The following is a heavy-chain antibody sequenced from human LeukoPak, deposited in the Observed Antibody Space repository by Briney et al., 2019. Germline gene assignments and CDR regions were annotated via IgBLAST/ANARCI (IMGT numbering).Heavy chain of an antibody. D-gene: IGHD4-23*01. CDR1: GYRFTSYW. V-gene: IGHV5-51*01. J-gene: IGHJ2*01. Sequence: GESLKISCKGSGYRFTSYWIGWVRQMPGKGLEWMGIIYPGDSDTKYSPSFQGQVTISADKAINIAYLQWSSLKASDTAMYYCARRVVNNRNWYFNLWGRGTLVTVSS. CDR3: ARRVVNNRNWYFNL. CDR2: IYPGDSDT.